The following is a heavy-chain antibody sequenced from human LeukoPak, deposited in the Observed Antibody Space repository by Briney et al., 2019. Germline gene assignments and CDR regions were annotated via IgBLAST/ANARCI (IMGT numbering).Heavy chain of an antibody. CDR1: GGSITSYF. Sequence: SETLSLTCTVSGGSITSYFWSWIRQPPGKGLEWIGYIYHSGTTNYNPPLKSRVTISVDTSKSQFSLRLNSVTAADTAVYYCAQKAPFSPSYSQHWGQGTLVTVSS. V-gene: IGHV4-59*01. D-gene: IGHD2/OR15-2a*01. CDR2: IYHSGTT. CDR3: AQKAPFSPSYSQH. J-gene: IGHJ1*01.